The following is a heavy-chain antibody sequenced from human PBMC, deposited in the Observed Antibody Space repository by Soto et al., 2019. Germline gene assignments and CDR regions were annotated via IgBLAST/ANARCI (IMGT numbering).Heavy chain of an antibody. CDR2: IGAYGDRT. CDR1: GFTFSNYA. J-gene: IGHJ4*02. V-gene: IGHV3-23*01. Sequence: GSLRLSCAASGFTFSNYAMSWVRQAPGKGLEWVSSIGAYGDRTYYVDSVEGRFTISRDNSKNTLYLQMNSLRAEDTALYYCARDVDADFRTDFDYWGRGTLVTVSS. CDR3: ARDVDADFRTDFDY. D-gene: IGHD4-17*01.